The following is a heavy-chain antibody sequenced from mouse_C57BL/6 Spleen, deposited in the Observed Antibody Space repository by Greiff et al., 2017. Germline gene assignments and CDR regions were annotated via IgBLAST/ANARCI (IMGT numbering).Heavy chain of an antibody. V-gene: IGHV1-55*01. CDR1: GYTFTSYW. CDR2: IYPGSGST. CDR3: ARGGIYYGYGGYFDY. D-gene: IGHD2-2*01. J-gene: IGHJ2*01. Sequence: QVQLQQPGAELVKPGASVKMSCKASGYTFTSYWITWVKQRPGQGLEWIGDIYPGSGSTNYNEKFKSKATLTVDTSSSTAYMQLSSLTSEDSAVXYCARGGIYYGYGGYFDYWGQGTTLTVSS.